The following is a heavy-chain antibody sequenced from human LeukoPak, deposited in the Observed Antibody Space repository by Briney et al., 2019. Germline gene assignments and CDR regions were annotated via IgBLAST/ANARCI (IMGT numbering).Heavy chain of an antibody. Sequence: GGSLRLSCAATGFTFSNYAIHWGRQAPGKRLEWVAFISDDGSRQHYADSVKGRFTISRDNSKNTLNLQMNSLRAEDTAVYYCVKDRTGTYTLDYWGQGTLVTVSP. D-gene: IGHD3-10*01. CDR3: VKDRTGTYTLDY. V-gene: IGHV3-30-3*01. CDR1: GFTFSNYA. CDR2: ISDDGSRQ. J-gene: IGHJ4*02.